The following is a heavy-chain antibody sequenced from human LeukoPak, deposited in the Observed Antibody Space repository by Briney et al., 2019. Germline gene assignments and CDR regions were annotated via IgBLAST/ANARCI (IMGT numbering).Heavy chain of an antibody. J-gene: IGHJ4*02. CDR2: ISYDGRQN. CDR3: AKGTMDGGQYYYDSN. V-gene: IGHV3-30*04. Sequence: GGSLRLSCAASGFTFSTYAMNWVRQAPGKGLEWVAVISYDGRQNYYADSVKGRFTISRDNSKNTLYLQMNSLRAEDTAVYYCAKGTMDGGQYYYDSNGGQGTLVTVSS. D-gene: IGHD3-22*01. CDR1: GFTFSTYA.